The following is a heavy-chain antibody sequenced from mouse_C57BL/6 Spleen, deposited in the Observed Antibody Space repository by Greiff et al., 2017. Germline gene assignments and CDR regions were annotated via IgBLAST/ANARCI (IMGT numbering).Heavy chain of an antibody. CDR3: ARSDYGYFDV. CDR1: GYTFTSYW. CDR2: IYPTDSET. Sequence: QVQLQQPGAELVRPGSSVKLSCKASGYTFTSYWMDWVKQRPGQGLEWIGNIYPTDSETHYNQKFKDKATLTVDKSSSTAYMQLSSLTSEDSAVYYCARSDYGYFDVWGTGTPVTVSA. J-gene: IGHJ1*03. V-gene: IGHV1-61*01.